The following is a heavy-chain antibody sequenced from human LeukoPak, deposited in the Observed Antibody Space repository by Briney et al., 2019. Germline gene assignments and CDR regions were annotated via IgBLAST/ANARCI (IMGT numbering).Heavy chain of an antibody. D-gene: IGHD1-1*01. CDR3: ARDQAGTTFDY. J-gene: IGHJ4*02. Sequence: ASVKVSCKASGYTFTSYYMHWVRQAPGQGLEWMGWISAYNGNTNYAQKLQGRVTMTTDTSTSTAYMELRSLRSDDTAVYYCARDQAGTTFDYWGQGTLVTVSS. CDR2: ISAYNGNT. CDR1: GYTFTSYY. V-gene: IGHV1-18*04.